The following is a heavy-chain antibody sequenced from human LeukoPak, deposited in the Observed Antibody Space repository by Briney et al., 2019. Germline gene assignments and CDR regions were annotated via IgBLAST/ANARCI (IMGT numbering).Heavy chain of an antibody. CDR1: GYTFTSYD. J-gene: IGHJ4*02. V-gene: IGHV1-8*01. CDR3: ARGPPNWGYDY. Sequence: ASVKVSCKASGYTFTSYDFNWVRQATGQRPEWMGWMSPNSGDTGYAQKFQDRVTMTRNTSISAAYMELSSLRSDDTAVYYCARGPPNWGYDYWGPGTLVTVSS. D-gene: IGHD7-27*01. CDR2: MSPNSGDT.